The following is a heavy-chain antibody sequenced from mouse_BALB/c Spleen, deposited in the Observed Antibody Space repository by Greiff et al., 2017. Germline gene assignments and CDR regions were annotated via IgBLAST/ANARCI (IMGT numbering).Heavy chain of an antibody. V-gene: IGHV3-6*02. J-gene: IGHJ4*01. CDR1: GYSITSGYY. D-gene: IGHD1-1*01. Sequence: EVHLVESGPGLVKPSQSLSLTCSVTGYSITSGYYWNWIRQFPGNKLEWMGYISYDGSNNYNPSLKNRISITRDTSKNQFFLKLNSVTTEDTATYYCARGIYYGSRDYAMDYWGQGTSVTVSS. CDR2: ISYDGSN. CDR3: ARGIYYGSRDYAMDY.